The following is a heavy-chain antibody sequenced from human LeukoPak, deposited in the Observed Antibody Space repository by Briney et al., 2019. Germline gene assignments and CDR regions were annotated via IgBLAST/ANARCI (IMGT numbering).Heavy chain of an antibody. V-gene: IGHV3-23*01. J-gene: IGHJ4*02. D-gene: IGHD1-26*01. Sequence: PGGSLRLSCAASGFTFSSYAMSWVRQAPGKGLEWVSAISTSAGDTYYTDSVKGRFTISRDNSENTLFLQMNSPRAEDTAVYYCAKHIIVGTTKSMDSWGQGTLVTVSS. CDR3: AKHIIVGTTKSMDS. CDR1: GFTFSSYA. CDR2: ISTSAGDT.